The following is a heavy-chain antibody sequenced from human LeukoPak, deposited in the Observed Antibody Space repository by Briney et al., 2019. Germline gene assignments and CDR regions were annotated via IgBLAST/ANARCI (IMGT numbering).Heavy chain of an antibody. CDR1: GYTFSGNY. V-gene: IGHV1-2*02. CDR2: INPNSGDT. Sequence: ASVRVSCKTSGYTFSGNYIYWVRQAPGQGLEWMGWINPNSGDTNYAQKFQGRVTMTRDTSISTAYMELSRLRSDDTAVYYCARDQSGSSGYSDYWGQGTLVTVSS. D-gene: IGHD3-22*01. J-gene: IGHJ4*02. CDR3: ARDQSGSSGYSDY.